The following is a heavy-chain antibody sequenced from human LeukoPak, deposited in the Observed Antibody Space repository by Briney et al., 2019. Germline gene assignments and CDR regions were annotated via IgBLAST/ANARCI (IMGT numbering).Heavy chain of an antibody. CDR1: GGSISSSSYY. Sequence: SETLSLTCTVSGGSISSSSYYWGWIRQPPGKGLEWIGSIYYSGSTYYNPSLKSRVTISVDTSKNQFSLKLSSVTAADTAVYYCARSATAAGYGGDRGFDYWGQGTLVTVSS. D-gene: IGHD4/OR15-4a*01. CDR3: ARSATAAGYGGDRGFDY. V-gene: IGHV4-39*07. CDR2: IYYSGST. J-gene: IGHJ4*02.